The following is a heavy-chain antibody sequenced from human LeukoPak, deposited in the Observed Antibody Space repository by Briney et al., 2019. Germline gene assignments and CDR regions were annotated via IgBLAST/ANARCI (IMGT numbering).Heavy chain of an antibody. CDR3: ARIFGITMIGDAFDI. D-gene: IGHD3-22*01. V-gene: IGHV1-2*02. Sequence: GASVKVSCKASGYTFTGYYMHWVRQATGQGLEWMGWINPNSGGTNYAQKFQGRVTMTRDTSISTAYMELSRLRSDDTAVYYCARIFGITMIGDAFDIWGQGTMVTVSS. J-gene: IGHJ3*02. CDR1: GYTFTGYY. CDR2: INPNSGGT.